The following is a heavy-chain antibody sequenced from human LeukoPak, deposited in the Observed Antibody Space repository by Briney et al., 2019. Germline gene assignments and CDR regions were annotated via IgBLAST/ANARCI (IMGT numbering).Heavy chain of an antibody. CDR3: ARPTGYRSGGSCIGDNYYYGMDV. CDR1: GFTFSSYD. Sequence: GGSLRLSCAASGFTFSSYDMNWVRQAPGKGLEWVSYISSSGSTIYYADSVKGRFTISRDNAKNSLYLQMNSLRAENTAVYYCARPTGYRSGGSCIGDNYYYGMDVWGQGTTVTVSS. CDR2: ISSSGSTI. D-gene: IGHD2-15*01. V-gene: IGHV3-48*03. J-gene: IGHJ6*02.